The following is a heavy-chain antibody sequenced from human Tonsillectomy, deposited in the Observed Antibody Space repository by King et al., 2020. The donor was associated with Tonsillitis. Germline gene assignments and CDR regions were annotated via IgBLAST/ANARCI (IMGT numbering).Heavy chain of an antibody. CDR3: ASTVTAGFFDY. Sequence: VQLVESGGDLVQPGGSLRLSCAASGFTFSSYWMHWVRQAPGKGLVWVSRINSDGSSTNYADSVKGRFTISRDNAKNTLYLQMNSLRAEDTAVYYRASTVTAGFFDYWGQGTLVPVSS. J-gene: IGHJ4*02. CDR2: INSDGSST. CDR1: GFTFSSYW. V-gene: IGHV3-74*01. D-gene: IGHD4-17*01.